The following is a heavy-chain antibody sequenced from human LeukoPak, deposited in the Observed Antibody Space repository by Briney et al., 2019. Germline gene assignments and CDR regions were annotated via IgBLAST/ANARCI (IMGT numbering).Heavy chain of an antibody. J-gene: IGHJ4*02. D-gene: IGHD2-2*01. CDR2: IYTSGST. V-gene: IGHV4-4*07. Sequence: SETLSLTCSVSGGSMRTYYWSWIRQPAGKGLEWIGRIYTSGSTNYNPSLKSRVTMSVDTSKNQFSLKLSSVTAADTAVYYCARDCSSTSCYPYWGQGTLVTVSS. CDR3: ARDCSSTSCYPY. CDR1: GGSMRTYY.